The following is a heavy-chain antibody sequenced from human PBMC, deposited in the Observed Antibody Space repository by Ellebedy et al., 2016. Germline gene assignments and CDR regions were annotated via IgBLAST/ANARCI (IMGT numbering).Heavy chain of an antibody. CDR2: ISSSSYI. D-gene: IGHD3-22*01. V-gene: IGHV3-21*01. CDR3: AREGDYYDSSGYLYYYYYMDV. Sequence: GESLKISXAASGFTFSSYSMNWVRQAPGKGLEWVSSISSSSYIYYADSVKGRFTISRDNAKNSLYLQMNSLRAEDTAVYYCAREGDYYDSSGYLYYYYYMDVWGKGTTVTVSS. J-gene: IGHJ6*03. CDR1: GFTFSSYS.